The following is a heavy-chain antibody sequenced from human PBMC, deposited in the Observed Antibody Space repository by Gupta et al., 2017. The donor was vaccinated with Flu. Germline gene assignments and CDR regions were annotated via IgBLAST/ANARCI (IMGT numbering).Heavy chain of an antibody. Sequence: QVQLQQWGAGLLKPSETLSLTCAVYGGSFSGYYWSWIRQPPGKGLEWIGEINHSGSTNYNPSLKSRVTISVDTSKNQFSLKLSSVTAADTAVYYCARANNDILTGYQIRPYYYYGMDVWGQGTTVTVSS. J-gene: IGHJ6*02. CDR3: ARANNDILTGYQIRPYYYYGMDV. V-gene: IGHV4-34*01. D-gene: IGHD3-9*01. CDR1: GGSFSGYY. CDR2: INHSGST.